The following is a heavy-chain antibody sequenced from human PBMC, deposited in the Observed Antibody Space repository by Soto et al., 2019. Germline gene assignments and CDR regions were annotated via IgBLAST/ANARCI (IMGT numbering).Heavy chain of an antibody. CDR2: IYPGDSDT. CDR1: GYSFTTYW. J-gene: IGHJ6*02. D-gene: IGHD1-26*01. Sequence: PGESLKISCKGSGYSFTTYWIGWVRQMPGKGLEWMGIIYPGDSDTKYSPSFQGQVTISADKSISTAYLQWSSLKASDTAMYYCARHGRGTGYDHYYYYGMDVWGQGTTVTVSS. V-gene: IGHV5-51*01. CDR3: ARHGRGTGYDHYYYYGMDV.